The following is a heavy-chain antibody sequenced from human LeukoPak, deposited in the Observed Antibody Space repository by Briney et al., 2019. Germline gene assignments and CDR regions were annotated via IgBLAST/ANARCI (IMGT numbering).Heavy chain of an antibody. CDR1: GFTFDDYA. D-gene: IGHD6-25*01. CDR2: ISWNSGSI. V-gene: IGHV3-9*01. J-gene: IGHJ4*02. CDR3: GKDVKFNRLNYFDY. Sequence: GGSLRLSCAASGFTFDDYAMHWVRQAPGKGLEWVSGISWNSGSIGYADSVKGRFTISRDNAKNSLYLQMKSLRAEVTALYYCGKDVKFNRLNYFDYWGQGTLVTVSS.